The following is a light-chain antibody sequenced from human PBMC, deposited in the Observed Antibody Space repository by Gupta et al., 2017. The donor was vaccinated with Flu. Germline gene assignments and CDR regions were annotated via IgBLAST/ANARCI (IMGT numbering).Light chain of an antibody. Sequence: QSALTQPASASGSPGQSITISCTGTSSDVGGYNYVSWYQQHPGKAPKLMIYEVSNRPSGVSNRSSGYKAGNAASLAIAGLQAEDEADYYCCSYTSSSTLLFGGGTKLTVL. J-gene: IGLJ2*01. CDR1: SSDVGGYNY. CDR2: EVS. V-gene: IGLV2-14*01. CDR3: CSYTSSSTLL.